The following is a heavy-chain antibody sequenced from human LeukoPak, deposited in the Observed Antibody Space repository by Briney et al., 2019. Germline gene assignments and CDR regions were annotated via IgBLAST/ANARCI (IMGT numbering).Heavy chain of an antibody. CDR3: ARASAPGAFDI. Sequence: ASVKVSCKASGYTFTSYGISWVRQAPGQGLEWMGWISGYNGNTNYAQKFQGRVTMTTDTSTSTAYMEVRSLRSDDTAVYYCARASAPGAFDIWGQGTMVTVSS. V-gene: IGHV1-18*01. CDR2: ISGYNGNT. J-gene: IGHJ3*02. CDR1: GYTFTSYG.